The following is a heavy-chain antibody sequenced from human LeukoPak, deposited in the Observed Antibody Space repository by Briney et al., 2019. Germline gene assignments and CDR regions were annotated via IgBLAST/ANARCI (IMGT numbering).Heavy chain of an antibody. D-gene: IGHD3-10*01. CDR1: GFTFSSYW. Sequence: GGSLRLSCAASGFTFSSYWMSWVRQAPGKGLEWVANIKQDGSEKYYVDSVKGRFTISRDNAKNSLYLQMNSLRAEDTAVYYCARGGSSTLLWFGELLWGWFDPWGQGTLVTVSS. CDR2: IKQDGSEK. V-gene: IGHV3-7*01. J-gene: IGHJ5*02. CDR3: ARGGSSTLLWFGELLWGWFDP.